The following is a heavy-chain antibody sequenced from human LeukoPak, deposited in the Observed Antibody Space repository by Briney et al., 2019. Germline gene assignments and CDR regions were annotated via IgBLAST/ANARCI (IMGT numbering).Heavy chain of an antibody. J-gene: IGHJ6*02. CDR3: AGTHCSSTSCSPYYYYGMDV. Sequence: SETLSLTCTVSGGSLSSYYWSWIRQPPGKGLEWIGYIYYSGSTNYNPSLKSRVTISVDTSKNQFSLKLSSVTAADTAVYYCAGTHCSSTSCSPYYYYGMDVWGQGTTVTVSS. CDR1: GGSLSSYY. CDR2: IYYSGST. V-gene: IGHV4-59*01. D-gene: IGHD2-2*01.